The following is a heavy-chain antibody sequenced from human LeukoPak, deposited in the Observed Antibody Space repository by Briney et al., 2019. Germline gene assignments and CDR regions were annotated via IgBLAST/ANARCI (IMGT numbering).Heavy chain of an antibody. CDR1: GFTFTTYT. V-gene: IGHV3-23*01. Sequence: PGGSLRLSCAASGFTFTTYTMSWVRQAPGKGLEWVSGLSDSGGSTYYADSVKGRFTISRDNSKNTLYLQMNSLRVEDTAVYYCAKASRATLTTVINWLDSWGQGTPVTVSS. D-gene: IGHD4-11*01. CDR2: LSDSGGST. CDR3: AKASRATLTTVINWLDS. J-gene: IGHJ5*01.